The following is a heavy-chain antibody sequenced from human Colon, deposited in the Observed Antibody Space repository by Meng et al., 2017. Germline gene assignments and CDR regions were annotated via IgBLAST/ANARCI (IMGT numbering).Heavy chain of an antibody. CDR1: GGTFSSYA. CDR2: IIPIFGTA. V-gene: IGHV1-69*06. J-gene: IGHJ3*02. D-gene: IGHD6-19*01. Sequence: SVKVSCKASGGTFSSYAISWVRQAPGQGLEWMGGIIPIFGTANYAQKLQGRVTITADKSTSTAYMELSSLRSEDTAVYYCARGLAFAYSSGWLDAFDIWGQGTMVTVSS. CDR3: ARGLAFAYSSGWLDAFDI.